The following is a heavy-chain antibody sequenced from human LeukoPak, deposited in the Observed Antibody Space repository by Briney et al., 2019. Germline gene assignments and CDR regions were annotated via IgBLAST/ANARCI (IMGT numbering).Heavy chain of an antibody. CDR1: GFTFSSYA. J-gene: IGHJ5*02. D-gene: IGHD6-13*01. V-gene: IGHV3-30-3*01. CDR2: ISYDGNNK. Sequence: GGSLRLSCAAPGFTFSSYAMHWVRQAPGKGLEWVAVISYDGNNKYYADSVKGRFTISRDNSKNTLYLQMNSLRAEDTAVYYCARDPGGIAAPAWFDPWGQGTLVTVSS. CDR3: ARDPGGIAAPAWFDP.